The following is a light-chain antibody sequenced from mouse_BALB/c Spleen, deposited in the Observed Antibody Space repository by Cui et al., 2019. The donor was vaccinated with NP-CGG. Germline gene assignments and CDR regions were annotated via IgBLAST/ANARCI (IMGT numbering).Light chain of an antibody. CDR3: ALWYSNHWV. Sequence: QAVVSQASALYTSPGETVTLTCRSSTGAVTTSNYANWVQEKPDHLFTGLIGGTNNRAPGVPARFSGSLIGDKAALTITGAQTEDEAIYFCALWYSNHWVFGGGTKLTVL. V-gene: IGLV1*01. CDR2: GTN. CDR1: TGAVTTSNY. J-gene: IGLJ1*01.